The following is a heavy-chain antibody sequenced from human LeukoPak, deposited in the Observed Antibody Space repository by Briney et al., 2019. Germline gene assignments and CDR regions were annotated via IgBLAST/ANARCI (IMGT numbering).Heavy chain of an antibody. V-gene: IGHV4-4*07. CDR1: GGSISSYY. Sequence: SETLSLTCTVSGGSISSYYWSWIRQPAGKGLEWIGRIDTSGSTNYNPSLKSRVTMSVDTSKNQLSLKLSSVTAADTAVYYCARGWALGWFDPWGQGTLVTVSS. D-gene: IGHD3-16*01. CDR2: IDTSGST. J-gene: IGHJ5*02. CDR3: ARGWALGWFDP.